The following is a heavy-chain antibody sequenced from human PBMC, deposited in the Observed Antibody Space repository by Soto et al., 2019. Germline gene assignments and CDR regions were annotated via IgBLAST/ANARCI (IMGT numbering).Heavy chain of an antibody. V-gene: IGHV3-33*03. CDR3: ARWGCSGSNCNLNQRSYDL. D-gene: IGHD2-15*01. CDR2: IWYDGSNK. J-gene: IGHJ4*02. Sequence: QVQLVESGGGVVQPGRSLRLSCAASGFIFNEYGMHWVRQAPGKGLERVAVIWYDGSNKYYADSVKGRFTISRDNSKNTMSLQMNSLRAEDTAVYYCARWGCSGSNCNLNQRSYDLWGQGTLVTVSS. CDR1: GFIFNEYG.